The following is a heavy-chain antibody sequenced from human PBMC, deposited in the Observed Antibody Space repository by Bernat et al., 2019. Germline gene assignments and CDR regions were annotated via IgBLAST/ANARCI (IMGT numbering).Heavy chain of an antibody. D-gene: IGHD3-10*01. J-gene: IGHJ5*02. CDR3: AGGPGRGWFDP. Sequence: QVQLQQWGAGLLKPSETLSLTCAVYDGSFSDFAWSWIRQPPGKGLEWIGDINDSGSTRYNSSLKSRVTISVDTSKMQFSLKLRYVTAADTAVYYCAGGPGRGWFDPWGQGTLVTVSS. CDR1: DGSFSDFA. V-gene: IGHV4-34*01. CDR2: INDSGST.